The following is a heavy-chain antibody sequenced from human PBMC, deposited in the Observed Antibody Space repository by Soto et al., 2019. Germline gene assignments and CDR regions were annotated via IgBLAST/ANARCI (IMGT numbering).Heavy chain of an antibody. J-gene: IGHJ4*02. V-gene: IGHV4-39*01. CDR1: GASITSGNYY. CDR2: MFYRGTT. D-gene: IGHD3-16*01. Sequence: QLQLQESGPRLVKPSETLSLICSVSGASITSGNYYWAWIRQPPGKGLEWIGSMFYRGTTHYNSSLETRVSISADTAKNQISLNLNSVTAADTAIYFCARHPSLYGHLQFWGQGILVTVSS. CDR3: ARHPSLYGHLQF.